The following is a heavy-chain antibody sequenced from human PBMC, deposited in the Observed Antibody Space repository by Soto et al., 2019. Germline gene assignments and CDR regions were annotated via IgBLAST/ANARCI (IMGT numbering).Heavy chain of an antibody. J-gene: IGHJ6*02. Sequence: QVQLVQSGAEVKKPGASVKVSCKASGYTFTSYTMHWVRQAPGQRLEWMGWINAGNGNTKYSQMFQGRVTITRDTSANTAYMELSSLRSEDTAVYYCASLYYYDSGGYSSLYCYYGMDVWGQGTTVTVSS. V-gene: IGHV1-3*01. D-gene: IGHD3-22*01. CDR1: GYTFTSYT. CDR2: INAGNGNT. CDR3: ASLYYYDSGGYSSLYCYYGMDV.